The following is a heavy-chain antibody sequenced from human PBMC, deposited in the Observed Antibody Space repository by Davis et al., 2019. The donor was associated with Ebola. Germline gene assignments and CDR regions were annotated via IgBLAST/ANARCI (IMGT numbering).Heavy chain of an antibody. D-gene: IGHD3-16*01. CDR2: IYRDGRT. V-gene: IGHV3-53*01. CDR1: GFIVSDKY. J-gene: IGHJ4*02. Sequence: GGSLRLSCAASGFIVSDKYMSWVRQAPGKGLEWVSVIYRDGRTYHADSVKGRFTISRDNSKNTLYLQMNSLRAEDTAVYYCASAWGRYYFDYWGQGTLVTVSS. CDR3: ASAWGRYYFDY.